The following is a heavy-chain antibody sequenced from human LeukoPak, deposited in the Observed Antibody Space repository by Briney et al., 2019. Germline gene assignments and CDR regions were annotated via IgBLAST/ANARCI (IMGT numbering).Heavy chain of an antibody. CDR3: ARGDDSGYYDYFDY. CDR1: GFTFSSYW. V-gene: IGHV3-53*01. Sequence: GGSLRLSCAASGFTFSSYWMSWVRQAPGKGLEWVSTIYTGGNTYYAASVKGRFTISRDFSKNTVFLHMNSLRAEDTAMYYCARGDDSGYYDYFDYWGQGALVTVSS. CDR2: IYTGGNT. D-gene: IGHD3-22*01. J-gene: IGHJ4*02.